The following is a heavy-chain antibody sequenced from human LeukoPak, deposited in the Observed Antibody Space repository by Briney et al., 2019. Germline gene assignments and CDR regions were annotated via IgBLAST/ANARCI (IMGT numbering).Heavy chain of an antibody. CDR2: ISAYNGNT. CDR3: ARGDGTIFGVVIVPDY. CDR1: GYTFTSYG. J-gene: IGHJ4*02. Sequence: ASVKVSCKASGYTFTSYGISWVRQAPGQGLEWMGWISAYNGNTNYAQKFQGRVTITRNTSISTAYMELSSLRSEDTAVYYCARGDGTIFGVVIVPDYWGQGTLVAVSS. V-gene: IGHV1-18*01. D-gene: IGHD3-3*01.